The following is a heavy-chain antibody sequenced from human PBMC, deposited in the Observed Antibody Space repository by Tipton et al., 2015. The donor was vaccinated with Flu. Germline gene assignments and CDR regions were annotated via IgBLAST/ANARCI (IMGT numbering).Heavy chain of an antibody. D-gene: IGHD3-10*01. Sequence: LRLSCTVSGGSFSSYYWSWIRQPPGKRPEWIGHIYYSGSTNYNPALQSRVTISVDTSKNQFSLRLSSVTAADTAVYFCAADHYFGSGSYYWGQGKMVTVSS. CDR3: AADHYFGSGSYY. J-gene: IGHJ4*02. V-gene: IGHV4-59*01. CDR1: GGSFSSYY. CDR2: IYYSGST.